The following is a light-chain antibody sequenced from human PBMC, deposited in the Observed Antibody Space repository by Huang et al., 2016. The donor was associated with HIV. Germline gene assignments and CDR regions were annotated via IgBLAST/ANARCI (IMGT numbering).Light chain of an antibody. J-gene: IGKJ4*01. V-gene: IGKV3D-20*01. CDR1: QSLSSSY. CDR2: DAS. Sequence: EIVLPQSPATLSLSPGERATLSCGASQSLSSSYLAWYQQNPGLAPRLLIYDASNRATGIPDRFSGSGSGTDFTLTISRLEPEDFAVYYCQQYGSSPLTFGGGTKVEIK. CDR3: QQYGSSPLT.